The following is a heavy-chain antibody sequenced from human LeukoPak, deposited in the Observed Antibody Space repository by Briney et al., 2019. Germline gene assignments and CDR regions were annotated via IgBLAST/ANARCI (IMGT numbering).Heavy chain of an antibody. CDR3: VKAVVVAEDFVY. J-gene: IGHJ4*02. CDR1: GFTFCNYA. V-gene: IGHV3-30-3*01. D-gene: IGHD2-2*01. Sequence: GGSLSLSCAATGFTFCNYAILWGCPAPGGGVEWGAFLLHDGSRQHSADPEKGRFTITSVNSTNTLNLQMNSLRAEDTALYYCVKAVVVAEDFVYGGEGTLVTVSS. CDR2: LLHDGSRQ.